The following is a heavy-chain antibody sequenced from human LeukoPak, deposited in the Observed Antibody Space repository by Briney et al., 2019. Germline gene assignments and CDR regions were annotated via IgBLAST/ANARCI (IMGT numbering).Heavy chain of an antibody. CDR1: GLTVSNNY. CDR3: ARYVSSRHLDY. CDR2: LYVDGST. V-gene: IGHV3-66*01. D-gene: IGHD2/OR15-2a*01. Sequence: PGGSLRLSCAASGLTVSNNYLSWVRQAPGKGLEWVSVLYVDGSTYYADSVKGRFTISRDNSKNMMYLQMNSLRADDTAVYYCARYVSSRHLDYWGQGPLVTVSS. J-gene: IGHJ4*02.